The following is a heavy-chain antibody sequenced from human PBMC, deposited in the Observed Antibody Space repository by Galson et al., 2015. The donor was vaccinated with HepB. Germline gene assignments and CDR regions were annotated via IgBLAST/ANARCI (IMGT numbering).Heavy chain of an antibody. CDR1: GGTFSSYA. Sequence: SVKVSCKAPGGTFSSYAISWVRQAPGQGLEWMGGIFPIFGTANYAQKFQGRVTITADKSTSTAYMELSSLRSEDTAVYYCARDVGAKRGVDYWGQGTLVTVSS. CDR2: IFPIFGTA. J-gene: IGHJ4*02. V-gene: IGHV1-69*06. D-gene: IGHD1-26*01. CDR3: ARDVGAKRGVDY.